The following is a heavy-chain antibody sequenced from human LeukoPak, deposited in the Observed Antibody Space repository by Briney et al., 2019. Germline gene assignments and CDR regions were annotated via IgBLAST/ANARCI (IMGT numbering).Heavy chain of an antibody. J-gene: IGHJ4*02. CDR1: GYTFTSYG. CDR2: ISAYNGNT. CDR3: ARGPPYYDILTGETDY. D-gene: IGHD3-9*01. V-gene: IGHV1-18*01. Sequence: ASVKVSCKASGYTFTSYGISWVRQAPGQGLEWMGWISAYNGNTNYAQKLQGRVTMTTDTSTSTAYMELRSLRSDDTAVYYCARGPPYYDILTGETDYWGQGTLVTVSS.